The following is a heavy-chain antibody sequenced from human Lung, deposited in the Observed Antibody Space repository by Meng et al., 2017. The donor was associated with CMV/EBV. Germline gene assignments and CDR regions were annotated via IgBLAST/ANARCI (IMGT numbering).Heavy chain of an antibody. CDR1: GFTFSSYA. D-gene: IGHD1-14*01. CDR2: ISYGGSNK. V-gene: IGHV3-30-3*01. J-gene: IGHJ3*02. CDR3: TRDSEPRGLSDI. Sequence: GESLKISCAASGFTFSSYAMHWVRQAPGKGLEWVAVISYGGSNKYYADSVKGRFTISKDNSKSTLYLQMNSLKAEDTAVYYCTRDSEPRGLSDIWGQGTMVTVSS.